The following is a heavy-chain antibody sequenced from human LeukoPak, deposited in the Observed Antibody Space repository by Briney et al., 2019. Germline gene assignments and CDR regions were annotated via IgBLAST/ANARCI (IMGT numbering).Heavy chain of an antibody. J-gene: IGHJ4*02. CDR2: ISYDGSNE. CDR1: GFTFSSYG. Sequence: GGSLRLSCVASGFTFSSYGMHWVRQAPGKGLEWVAFISYDGSNENIADSVKGRFIISRDNSKNTLYLQMNSPRAEDTAVYYCAKGPAPRLGEFSYHALVDYWGQGTLVTVSS. V-gene: IGHV3-30*18. D-gene: IGHD3-16*02. CDR3: AKGPAPRLGEFSYHALVDY.